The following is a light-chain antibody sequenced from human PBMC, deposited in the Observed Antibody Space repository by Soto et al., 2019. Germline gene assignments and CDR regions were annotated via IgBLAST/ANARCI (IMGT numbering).Light chain of an antibody. CDR2: GAS. CDR1: QSVSSN. Sequence: EIVMTQSPATLSVSPGERATLSCRASQSVSSNLAWYQQKPGQAPRLLIYGASTRATGIPARFSGSGSGTEFTLTISSLQSEDFAVYHCQQYNNWPPRVTFGQGTQLEIK. CDR3: QQYNNWPPRVT. V-gene: IGKV3-15*01. J-gene: IGKJ2*01.